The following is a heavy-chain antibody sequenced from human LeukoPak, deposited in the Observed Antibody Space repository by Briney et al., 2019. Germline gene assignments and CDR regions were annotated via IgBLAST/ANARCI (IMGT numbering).Heavy chain of an antibody. D-gene: IGHD4-17*01. CDR2: ISSSSSYI. V-gene: IGHV3-21*06. J-gene: IGHJ4*02. Sequence: GGSLRLSCAASGFTFSTYRMNWVRQAPGKGLEGVSSISSSSSYIYYADSVNGRFTISRDNAKNSLFLQMNSLRAEDTAVYYCAREVRVTTVLDYWGQGTQVTVFS. CDR1: GFTFSTYR. CDR3: AREVRVTTVLDY.